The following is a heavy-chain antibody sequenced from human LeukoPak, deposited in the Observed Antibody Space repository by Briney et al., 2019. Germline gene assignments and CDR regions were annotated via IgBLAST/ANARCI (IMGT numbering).Heavy chain of an antibody. J-gene: IGHJ6*02. CDR1: GYTFTSYA. D-gene: IGHD3-10*01. Sequence: ASVKVSCKASGYTFTSYAMNWVRQAPGQGLEWMGWINTNTGNPTYAQGFTGRFVFSLDTSVSTAYLQISGLKAEDTAVYYCARLLITMVRGVIIAGYGMDVWGQGTTVTVSS. CDR2: INTNTGNP. V-gene: IGHV7-4-1*02. CDR3: ARLLITMVRGVIIAGYGMDV.